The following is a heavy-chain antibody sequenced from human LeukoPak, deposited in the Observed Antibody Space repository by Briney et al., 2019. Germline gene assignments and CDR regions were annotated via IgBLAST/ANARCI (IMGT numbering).Heavy chain of an antibody. CDR3: ARGASSLAFDS. V-gene: IGHV3-23*01. CDR2: ISASGAVT. CDR1: GFIFSNYA. Sequence: GGSLRLSCAASGFIFSNYAMSWVRQAPGEGLEWVSAISASGAVTKSTDSVEGRFTISRDSAKNTLYPQMNSLRADDTAVYYCARGASSLAFDSWGQGTLVTVSS. J-gene: IGHJ4*02.